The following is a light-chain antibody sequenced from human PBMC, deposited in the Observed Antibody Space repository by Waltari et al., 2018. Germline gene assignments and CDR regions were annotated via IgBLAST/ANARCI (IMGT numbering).Light chain of an antibody. J-gene: IGKJ2*01. CDR2: WAS. CDR3: QQYYTTPHT. V-gene: IGKV4-1*01. CDR1: QSVLHSSQNKNF. Sequence: DIVMTQSPDSLAVSLGERATIHCKSSQSVLHSSQNKNFLAWYQHKPRQPPKLLIYWASTRQSGVPDRFSGSGSGTYFTLTISGLQAEDVAVYYCQQYYTTPHTFGQGTKLEIK.